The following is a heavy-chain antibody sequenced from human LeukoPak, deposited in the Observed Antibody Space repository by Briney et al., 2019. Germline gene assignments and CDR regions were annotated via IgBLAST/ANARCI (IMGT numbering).Heavy chain of an antibody. Sequence: SQTLSLTCTVSGGSISSGDYYWSWIRQPPGKGLEWIGYIYYSGSTYYNPSHKSRVTISVDTSKNQFSLKLSSVTAADTAVYYCASEMYYYDSSGYPSSEYFQHWGQGTLVTVSS. D-gene: IGHD3-22*01. CDR1: GGSISSGDYY. CDR2: IYYSGST. V-gene: IGHV4-30-4*01. CDR3: ASEMYYYDSSGYPSSEYFQH. J-gene: IGHJ1*01.